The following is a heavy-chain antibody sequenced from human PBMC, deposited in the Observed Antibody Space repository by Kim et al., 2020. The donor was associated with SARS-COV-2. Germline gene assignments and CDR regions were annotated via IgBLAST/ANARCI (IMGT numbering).Heavy chain of an antibody. D-gene: IGHD3-10*01. CDR2: IYTSGST. CDR1: GGSISSYY. CDR3: AREEGYYYGITRVYYYYMDV. Sequence: SETLSLTCTVSGGSISSYYWSWIRQPAGKGLEWIGRIYTSGSTNYNPSLKSRVTMSVDTSKNQFSLKLSSVTAADTAVYYCAREEGYYYGITRVYYYYMDVWGKGTTVTVSS. J-gene: IGHJ6*03. V-gene: IGHV4-4*07.